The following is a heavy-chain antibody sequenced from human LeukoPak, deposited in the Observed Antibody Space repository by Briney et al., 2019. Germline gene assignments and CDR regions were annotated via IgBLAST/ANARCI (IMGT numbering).Heavy chain of an antibody. Sequence: GGSLRLSCAASGFTFSGSAMHWVRQASGKGLEWVGRIRSKANSYATAYAASVKGRFTISRDDSKNTAYLQMNSLKTEDTAVYYCARGHGAARPYYFDYWGQGTLVTVSS. CDR3: ARGHGAARPYYFDY. D-gene: IGHD6-6*01. J-gene: IGHJ4*02. CDR1: GFTFSGSA. V-gene: IGHV3-73*01. CDR2: IRSKANSYAT.